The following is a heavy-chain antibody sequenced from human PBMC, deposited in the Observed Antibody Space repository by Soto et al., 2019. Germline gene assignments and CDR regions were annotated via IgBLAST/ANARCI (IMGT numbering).Heavy chain of an antibody. CDR1: GFTFTTYW. CDR3: ARGGGNFDY. J-gene: IGHJ4*02. D-gene: IGHD3-16*01. CDR2: IKQDGSEQ. Sequence: EVQLVESGGGLVQPGGSLRLSCAASGFTFTTYWMSWVRQTPVKGLEWVANIKQDGSEQYYVDSVKGRFTISRDNAKNSLYLQMDSLRADDTAMYYCARGGGNFDYWGQGSLVTVSS. V-gene: IGHV3-7*05.